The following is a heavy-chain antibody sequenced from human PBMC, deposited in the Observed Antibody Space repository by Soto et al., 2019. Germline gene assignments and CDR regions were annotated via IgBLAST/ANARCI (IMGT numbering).Heavy chain of an antibody. J-gene: IGHJ4*02. Sequence: PSETLSLTCAVSGGSISSSNWWSWVRQPPGKGLEWIGEIYHSGSTNYNPSLKSRVTISVDKSKNQFSLKLSSVTAADTAVYYCARGLLMWSPYSGGWYYFDSWGQGTMVTVSS. CDR3: ARGLLMWSPYSGGWYYFDS. V-gene: IGHV4-4*02. CDR2: IYHSGST. D-gene: IGHD3-10*01. CDR1: GGSISSSNW.